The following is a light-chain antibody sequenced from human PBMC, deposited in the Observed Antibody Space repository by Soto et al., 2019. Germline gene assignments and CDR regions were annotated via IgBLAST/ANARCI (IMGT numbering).Light chain of an antibody. CDR2: DVS. Sequence: QSALTQPASVSGSPGQSITISCTGTSSDVGGYNYVCWYQQHPGKAPKPIIYDVSSRPSGVSNRFSGSKSGNTASLSISGLQAEDEADYYCSSYTTSSTVVFGGGTKVTVL. CDR1: SSDVGGYNY. V-gene: IGLV2-14*01. J-gene: IGLJ3*02. CDR3: SSYTTSSTVV.